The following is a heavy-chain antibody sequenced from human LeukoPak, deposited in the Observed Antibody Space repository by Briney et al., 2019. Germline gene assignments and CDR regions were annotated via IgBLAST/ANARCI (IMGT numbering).Heavy chain of an antibody. V-gene: IGHV4-59*08. CDR2: IYYSGST. CDR3: ARAPGSGWYGD. CDR1: GGSISSYY. D-gene: IGHD6-19*01. Sequence: PSETLSLTCTVSGGSISSYYWSWIRQPPGKGLEWIGYIYYSGSTNYNPSLKSRVTISVDTSKNQFSLKLSSVTAADTAVYYCARAPGSGWYGDWGQGTLVTVSS. J-gene: IGHJ4*02.